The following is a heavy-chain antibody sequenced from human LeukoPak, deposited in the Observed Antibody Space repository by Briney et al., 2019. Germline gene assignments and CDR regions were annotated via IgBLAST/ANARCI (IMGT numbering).Heavy chain of an antibody. V-gene: IGHV4-61*02. CDR2: IYTSGST. J-gene: IGHJ5*02. Sequence: PSETLSLTCTVSGGSISSGSYYWSWIRQPAGKGLEWIGRIYTSGSTNYNPSLKSRVTISVDTSRNQFSLKLSSVTAADTAVHYCARDYSGSLAWGQGTLVTVSS. D-gene: IGHD1-26*01. CDR3: ARDYSGSLA. CDR1: GGSISSGSYY.